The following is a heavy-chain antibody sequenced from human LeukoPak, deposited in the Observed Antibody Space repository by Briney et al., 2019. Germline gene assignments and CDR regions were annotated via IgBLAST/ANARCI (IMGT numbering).Heavy chain of an antibody. J-gene: IGHJ4*02. CDR2: IHDDGIVT. CDR1: GFTFTAYA. V-gene: IGHV3-7*01. CDR3: ASGIAAAGGDY. D-gene: IGHD6-13*01. Sequence: GGSLRLSCAASGFTFTAYAMSWFRQTPEKGLEWVANIHDDGIVTHYLDSVRGRFTISRDNAKNSLYLQMNSLRAEDTAVYYCASGIAAAGGDYWGQGTLVTVSS.